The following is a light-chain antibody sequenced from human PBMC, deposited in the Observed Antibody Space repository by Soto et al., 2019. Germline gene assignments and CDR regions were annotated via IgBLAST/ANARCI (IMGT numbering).Light chain of an antibody. CDR3: HPYKRYSQGYT. J-gene: IGKJ2*01. V-gene: IGKV1-5*03. Sequence: DIQMTQSPFTLSASVGDRVTITCRASQSISSWLAWYQQKPGRAPKLLIYKASSLASGVPSRFSGSGSGTEFTLTISSLQPDYFAPYYCHPYKRYSQGYTVGQGTNLEIK. CDR1: QSISSW. CDR2: KAS.